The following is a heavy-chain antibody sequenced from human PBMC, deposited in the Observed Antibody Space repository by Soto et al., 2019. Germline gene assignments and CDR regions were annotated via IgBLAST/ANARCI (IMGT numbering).Heavy chain of an antibody. J-gene: IGHJ6*02. V-gene: IGHV4-39*01. CDR1: GGSISSSSYY. CDR2: IYYSGST. Sequence: PSETLSLTCTGSGGSISSSSYYWDWIRQPPGKGLEWIGSIYYSGSTYYNPSLKSRVTISVDTSKNQFSLKLSSVTAADTAVYYCAITGTTEDYYYGMDVWGQGTTVAVSS. CDR3: AITGTTEDYYYGMDV. D-gene: IGHD1-7*01.